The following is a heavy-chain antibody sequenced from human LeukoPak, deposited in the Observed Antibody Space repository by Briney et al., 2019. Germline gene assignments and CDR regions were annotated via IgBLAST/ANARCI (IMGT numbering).Heavy chain of an antibody. V-gene: IGHV4-59*01. J-gene: IGHJ3*02. CDR3: ARGLRAGALDI. CDR2: IYYSGST. D-gene: IGHD2-2*01. CDR1: GDSISSYY. Sequence: SETLSLTCTVSGDSISSYYWSWIRQPPGKGLEWIGYIYYSGSTNYNPSLESRVTISIDTSKNQFSLKLSSVTAADTAVHYCARGLRAGALDIWGQGTMVTVSS.